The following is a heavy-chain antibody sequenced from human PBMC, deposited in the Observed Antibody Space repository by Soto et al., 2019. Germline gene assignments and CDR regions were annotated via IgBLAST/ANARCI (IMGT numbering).Heavy chain of an antibody. CDR3: ARIHLRHAHFSALFV. V-gene: IGHV2-70*17. CDR2: IDWDDEK. J-gene: IGHJ6*02. Sequence: SGPTLVNPTQTLTLTCTFSGFSLSTSGMCVSWIRQPPGKALEWLARIDWDDEKFYSTSLKTRLTISKDTSKNQVVLTMTNMDPVDTATYYCARIHLRHAHFSALFVWGQVVTVPFSS. D-gene: IGHD2-2*01. CDR1: GFSLSTSGMC.